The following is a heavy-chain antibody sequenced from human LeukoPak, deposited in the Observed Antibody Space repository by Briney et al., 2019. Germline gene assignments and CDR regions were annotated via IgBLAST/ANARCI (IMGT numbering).Heavy chain of an antibody. Sequence: PGGSLRLSCAASGFTFSNYEMNWVREAPGKGLEWVASISGNGGSTYYADSVKGRFTISRDNSRNAVFLQMISPRDDDTAIYYCAKIERWLVHGFDLWGRGTLVTVSS. CDR3: AKIERWLVHGFDL. CDR2: ISGNGGST. V-gene: IGHV3-23*01. D-gene: IGHD6-19*01. J-gene: IGHJ2*01. CDR1: GFTFSNYE.